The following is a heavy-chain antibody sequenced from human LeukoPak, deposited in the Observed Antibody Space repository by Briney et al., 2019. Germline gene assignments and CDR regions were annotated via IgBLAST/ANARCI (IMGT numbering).Heavy chain of an antibody. Sequence: GGSLRLSCAASGFTFSSYAMSWVRQAPGKGMEWVSAISGSGGSTYYADSVKGRFTISRDNSKNTLYLQMNSLRAEDTAVYYCARGVGYPAYFDYWGQGTLVTVSS. CDR3: ARGVGYPAYFDY. V-gene: IGHV3-23*01. CDR2: ISGSGGST. CDR1: GFTFSSYA. D-gene: IGHD6-13*01. J-gene: IGHJ4*02.